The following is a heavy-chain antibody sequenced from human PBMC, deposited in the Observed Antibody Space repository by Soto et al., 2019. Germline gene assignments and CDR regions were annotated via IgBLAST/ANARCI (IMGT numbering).Heavy chain of an antibody. CDR3: AREDCSGGSCYPYYYYGMDV. V-gene: IGHV1-69*13. D-gene: IGHD2-15*01. CDR1: GGTFSIYA. CDR2: IIPIFGTA. Sequence: SVKVSCKASGGTFSIYAISWVRQAPGQGLEWMGGIIPIFGTANYAQKFQGRVTITADESTSTAYMELSSLRSEDTAVYYCAREDCSGGSCYPYYYYGMDVWGQGTTVTVSS. J-gene: IGHJ6*02.